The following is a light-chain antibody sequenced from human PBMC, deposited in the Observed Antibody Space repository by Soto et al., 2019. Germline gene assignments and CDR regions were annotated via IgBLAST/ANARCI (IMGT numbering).Light chain of an antibody. Sequence: QSVLTQPLSVSGAPGQRVTIACTGSTSNIGAGYDVHWYRHLPGAAPKLLLSGHSHRPSGVPDRLSGSKSGTSASLAITGLQAEDEADYYCQSYDSGLVGLIFGAGTKVTVL. CDR1: TSNIGAGYD. CDR2: GHS. J-gene: IGLJ2*01. CDR3: QSYDSGLVGLI. V-gene: IGLV1-40*01.